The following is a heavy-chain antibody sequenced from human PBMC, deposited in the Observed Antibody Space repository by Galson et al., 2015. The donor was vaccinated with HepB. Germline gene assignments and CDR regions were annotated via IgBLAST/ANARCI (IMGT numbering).Heavy chain of an antibody. V-gene: IGHV1-2*02. CDR2: INPNSGGT. J-gene: IGHJ3*02. CDR3: ARGGQAGDRTDDAFDI. Sequence: SVKVSCKASGYTFTGYYMHWVRQAPGQGLEWMGWINPNSGGTNYAQKFQGRVTMTRDTSISTAYMELSRLRSDDTAVYYCARGGQAGDRTDDAFDIWGQGTMVTVSS. CDR1: GYTFTGYY. D-gene: IGHD4-17*01.